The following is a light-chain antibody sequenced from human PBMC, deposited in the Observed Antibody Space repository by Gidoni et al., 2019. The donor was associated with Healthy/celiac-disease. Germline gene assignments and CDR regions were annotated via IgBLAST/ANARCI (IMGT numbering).Light chain of an antibody. CDR3: QQYDNLPMYT. V-gene: IGKV1-33*01. Sequence: DIQMTQSPSSLSASVGDRVTITCQASQDISNYLNWYQQKPGKAPKLLIYDASNLETGVPSRCSGSGSGTDFTFTISSLQPEDIATYYCQQYDNLPMYTFXXXTKLEIK. J-gene: IGKJ2*01. CDR2: DAS. CDR1: QDISNY.